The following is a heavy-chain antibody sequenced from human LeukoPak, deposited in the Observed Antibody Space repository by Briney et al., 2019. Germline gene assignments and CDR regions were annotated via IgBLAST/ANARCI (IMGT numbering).Heavy chain of an antibody. J-gene: IGHJ6*03. CDR2: IGGSGGST. V-gene: IGHV3-23*01. D-gene: IGHD3-3*01. CDR3: AKNFWSDKYYYYYMDV. CDR1: GFTFSSYV. Sequence: GGSLRLSCAASGFTFSSYVMSWVRQAPGKGLEWVSAIGGSGGSTYYADSVKGRFTISRDNSKNTLNLQMNSLRADDTALYYCAKNFWSDKYYYYYMDVCGKGTTVTVSS.